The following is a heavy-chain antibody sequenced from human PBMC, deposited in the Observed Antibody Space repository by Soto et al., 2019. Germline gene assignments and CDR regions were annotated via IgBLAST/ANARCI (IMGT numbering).Heavy chain of an antibody. V-gene: IGHV3-48*01. CDR1: GFTFSSYS. CDR2: ISSSSSTI. D-gene: IGHD6-13*01. CDR3: ARDGLSSWYTRRFDY. Sequence: HPGGSLRLSCAASGFTFSSYSMNWVRQAPGKGLEWVSYISSSSSTIYYADSVKGRFTISRDNAKNSLYLQMNSLRAEDTAVYYCARDGLSSWYTRRFDYWGQGTLVTVSS. J-gene: IGHJ4*02.